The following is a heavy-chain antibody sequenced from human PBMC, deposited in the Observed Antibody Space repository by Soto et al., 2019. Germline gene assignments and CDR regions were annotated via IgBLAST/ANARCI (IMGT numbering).Heavy chain of an antibody. D-gene: IGHD3-10*01. Sequence: EVQLVESGGGLVQPGGSLRLSCAASGFTFSNDWMTWVRQAPGKGLEWVANIKKDGSKKSYLDSVWGRFTVSRDNAKNLLYLEINSLRAEDTALYSCARNVSPGNSNSYFDAFDIWCQGTMVTVSS. V-gene: IGHV3-7*05. J-gene: IGHJ3*02. CDR1: GFTFSNDW. CDR3: ARNVSPGNSNSYFDAFDI. CDR2: IKKDGSKK.